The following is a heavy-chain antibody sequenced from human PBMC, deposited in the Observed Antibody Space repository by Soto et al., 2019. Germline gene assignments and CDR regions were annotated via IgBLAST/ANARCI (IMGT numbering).Heavy chain of an antibody. J-gene: IGHJ3*02. CDR1: GGTFSSYA. CDR3: PRVEAARDASDI. CDR2: IIPIFGTA. Sequence: GSSVKVSCKASGGTFSSYAISWVRQAPGQGLEWMGGIIPIFGTANYAQKFQGRVTITADKSTSTAYMELSTMRSEDTAGYYCPRVEAARDASDIWGQGTLVSVAS. D-gene: IGHD6-6*01. V-gene: IGHV1-69*06.